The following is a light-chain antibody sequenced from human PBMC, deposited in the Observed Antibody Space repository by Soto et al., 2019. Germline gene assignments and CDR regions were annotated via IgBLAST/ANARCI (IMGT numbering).Light chain of an antibody. V-gene: IGKV1-5*01. Sequence: DIQMTQSPSTLSASVRDRVTITCRASQSISSWLAWYQQKPGKAPKLLIFDASSLESGVPSRFSGSGSGAEFTLTISSLQPDDSATYYCQQYNSYSPLTFGGGTKVDIK. J-gene: IGKJ4*01. CDR3: QQYNSYSPLT. CDR2: DAS. CDR1: QSISSW.